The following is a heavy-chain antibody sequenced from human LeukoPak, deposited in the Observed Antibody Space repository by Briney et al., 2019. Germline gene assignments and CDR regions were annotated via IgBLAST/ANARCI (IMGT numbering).Heavy chain of an antibody. D-gene: IGHD3-9*01. J-gene: IGHJ3*02. CDR2: INSDGSST. Sequence: GGALRLSCAASGFTFSSYWMHWVRQAPGKGLGWVSRINSDGSSTSYADSVKGRFTISRDNAKNTLYLQMNSLRAEDTAVYYCARGGRYFDWLPGLDAFDIWGQGTMVTVSS. CDR3: ARGGRYFDWLPGLDAFDI. V-gene: IGHV3-74*01. CDR1: GFTFSSYW.